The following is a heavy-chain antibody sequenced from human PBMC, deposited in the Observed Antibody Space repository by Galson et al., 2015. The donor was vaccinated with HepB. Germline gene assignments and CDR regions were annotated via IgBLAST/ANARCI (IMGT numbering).Heavy chain of an antibody. V-gene: IGHV3-66*02. J-gene: IGHJ6*02. D-gene: IGHD1-20*01. CDR1: GFTVSSDY. CDR2: IYTGGST. CDR3: ARILYNWNLNYYYGMDV. Sequence: SLRLSCAASGFTVSSDYMNWVRQAPGKGLEWVSVIYTGGSTYYADSVKGRFTISRDNSKNTVYLQMNSLGPEDTAVYYCARILYNWNLNYYYGMDVWGQGTTVTVSS.